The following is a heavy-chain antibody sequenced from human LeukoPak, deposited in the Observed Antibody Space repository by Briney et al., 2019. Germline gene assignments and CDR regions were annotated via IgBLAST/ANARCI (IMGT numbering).Heavy chain of an antibody. CDR3: AKDRGAVVVSNWFDP. J-gene: IGHJ5*02. D-gene: IGHD2-2*01. V-gene: IGHV3-53*01. CDR2: IYSGGST. Sequence: GGSLRLSCAASGFTVSSNYMSWVRQAPGKGLEWVSVIYSGGSTYYADSVKGRFTISRDNSKNTLYLQMNSLRAEDTAVYYCAKDRGAVVVSNWFDPWGQGTLVTVSS. CDR1: GFTVSSNY.